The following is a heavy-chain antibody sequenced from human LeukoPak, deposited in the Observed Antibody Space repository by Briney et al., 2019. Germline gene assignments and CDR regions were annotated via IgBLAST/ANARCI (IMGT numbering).Heavy chain of an antibody. CDR1: GGSISSHY. CDR2: IYYTGST. Sequence: WETLSLTCTVSGGSISSHYWSWIRQPPGKGLEWIGYIYYTGSTNYNPSLKSRVTISVDTSKNQVSLKLSSVTAADTAVYYCARDYTMTHAFDIWGQGTMVTVSS. J-gene: IGHJ3*02. V-gene: IGHV4-59*11. CDR3: ARDYTMTHAFDI. D-gene: IGHD3-22*01.